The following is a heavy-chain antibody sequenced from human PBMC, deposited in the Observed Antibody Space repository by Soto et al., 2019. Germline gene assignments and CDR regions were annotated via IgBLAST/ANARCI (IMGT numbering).Heavy chain of an antibody. D-gene: IGHD3-10*01. CDR1: GYTFTGYY. CDR3: ARGSGDSYPGSRVFDF. J-gene: IGHJ4*02. V-gene: IGHV1-2*02. CDR2: INPNSGGT. Sequence: ASVKVSCKASGYTFTGYYMHWVRQAPGQGLEWMGWINPNSGGTNYAQKFQGRVTMTRDTSISTAYMELSGLRVEDSAVYYCARGSGDSYPGSRVFDFWGRGTLVTVSS.